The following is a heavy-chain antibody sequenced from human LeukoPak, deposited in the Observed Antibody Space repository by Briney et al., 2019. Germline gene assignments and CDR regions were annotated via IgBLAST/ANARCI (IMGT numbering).Heavy chain of an antibody. CDR1: GGSISSYY. D-gene: IGHD3-10*01. J-gene: IGHJ6*03. CDR3: ARVRSFTGYGYYYYMDV. CDR2: IYYSRST. Sequence: SETLSLTCTVSGGSISSYYWSWIRQPPGKGLEWIGYIYYSRSTNYNPSLKSRVTISVDTSKNQFSLKLSSVTAADTAMYYCARVRSFTGYGYYYYMDVWGKGTTVTVSS. V-gene: IGHV4-59*01.